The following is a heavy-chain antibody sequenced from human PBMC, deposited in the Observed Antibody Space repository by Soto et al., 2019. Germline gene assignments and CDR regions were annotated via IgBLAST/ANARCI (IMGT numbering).Heavy chain of an antibody. CDR3: ARRITYGKPFDY. J-gene: IGHJ4*02. Sequence: SETLSLTCTVSGGSVSSDSYFWSWIRQPPGKELEFLGYIYYTGRVNSNPSLESRVTISVDASKNQFSLQLNSVTPADTAVYYCARRITYGKPFDYWGQGTLVTVYS. D-gene: IGHD3-10*01. V-gene: IGHV4-61*01. CDR2: IYYTGRV. CDR1: GGSVSSDSYF.